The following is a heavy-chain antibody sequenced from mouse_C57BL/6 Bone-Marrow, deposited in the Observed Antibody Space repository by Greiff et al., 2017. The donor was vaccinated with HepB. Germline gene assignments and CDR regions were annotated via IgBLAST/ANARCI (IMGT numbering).Heavy chain of an antibody. V-gene: IGHV14-4*01. Sequence: EVKLQESGAELVRPGASVKLSCTASGFNIKDDYMHWVKQRPEQGLEWIGWIDPENGDTEYASKFQGKATITADTSSNTAYLQLSSLTSEDTAVYYCTTRDDYDGYYAMDYWGQGTSVTVSS. CDR3: TTRDDYDGYYAMDY. D-gene: IGHD2-4*01. J-gene: IGHJ4*01. CDR1: GFNIKDDY. CDR2: IDPENGDT.